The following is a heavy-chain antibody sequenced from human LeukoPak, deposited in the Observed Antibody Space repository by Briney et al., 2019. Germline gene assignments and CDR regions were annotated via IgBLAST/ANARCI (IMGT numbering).Heavy chain of an antibody. J-gene: IGHJ4*02. Sequence: ASVKVSCKASGYTFTSYDINWVRQATGQGLEWMGWMNPNSGNTGHAQKFQGRVTMTRNTSISTAYMELSSLRSEDTAVYYCARGSDDYVWGINDYWGQGTLVTVSS. D-gene: IGHD3-16*01. CDR3: ARGSDDYVWGINDY. CDR2: MNPNSGNT. CDR1: GYTFTSYD. V-gene: IGHV1-8*01.